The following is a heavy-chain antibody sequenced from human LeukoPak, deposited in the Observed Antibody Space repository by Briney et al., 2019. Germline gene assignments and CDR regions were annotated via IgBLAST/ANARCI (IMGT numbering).Heavy chain of an antibody. CDR3: ARDRYHYYDSSGYYAADY. V-gene: IGHV1-69*05. CDR2: IIPIFGTA. D-gene: IGHD3-22*01. J-gene: IGHJ4*02. CDR1: GGTFSSYA. Sequence: GASVTVSCKASGGTFSSYAISWVRQAPGQGLEWMGGIIPIFGTANYAQKFQGRVTITMDESTSTAYMELSSLRSEDTAVYYCARDRYHYYDSSGYYAADYWGQGTLVTVSS.